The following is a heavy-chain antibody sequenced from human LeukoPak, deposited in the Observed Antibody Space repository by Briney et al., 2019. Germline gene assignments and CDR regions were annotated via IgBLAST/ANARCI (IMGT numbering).Heavy chain of an antibody. CDR2: ISGSGGST. CDR1: GFTFSSYS. J-gene: IGHJ6*03. V-gene: IGHV3-23*01. Sequence: GGSLRLSCAASGFTFSSYSMNWVRQAPGKGLEWVSAISGSGGSTYYADSVKGRFTISTYNAKNSLYLQMNSLRAEATALYYRAKGSGMRYGVILKYYSYMDVWGKGTTVTVSS. D-gene: IGHD2-8*01. CDR3: AKGSGMRYGVILKYYSYMDV.